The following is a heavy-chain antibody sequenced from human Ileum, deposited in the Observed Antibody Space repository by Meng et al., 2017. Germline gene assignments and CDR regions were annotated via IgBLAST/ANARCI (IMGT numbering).Heavy chain of an antibody. V-gene: IGHV4-4*02. J-gene: IGHJ4*02. Sequence: QVPPEESGPGLVGPAGTLSFTCAVSGRSISSSDWWSWVRQPPGKGLEWIAEMNLGGSPNYNPSLKSRVTMSVDKSNDHLSLQLTSVTAAVTAVYYCAHIFDSWGQGTLVTVSS. CDR1: GRSISSSDW. CDR2: MNLGGSP. CDR3: AHIFDS.